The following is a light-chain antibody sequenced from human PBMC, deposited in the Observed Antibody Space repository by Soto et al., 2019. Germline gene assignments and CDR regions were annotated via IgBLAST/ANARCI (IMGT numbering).Light chain of an antibody. V-gene: IGKV3-20*01. J-gene: IGKJ2*01. CDR3: QQYGTSPHT. CDR2: AAS. Sequence: EIVLTQSPGTLSLSPGERATLSCRASQSVSSNYLAWYQQKPGQAPRLLIYAASSRATDIPDRFSGSGSGTDFTLTISRLEPEDSEVYSCQQYGTSPHTFGQGTKLEIK. CDR1: QSVSSNY.